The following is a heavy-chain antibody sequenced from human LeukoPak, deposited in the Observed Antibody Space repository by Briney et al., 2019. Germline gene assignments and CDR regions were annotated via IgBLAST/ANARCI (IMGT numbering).Heavy chain of an antibody. V-gene: IGHV4-39*07. Sequence: KPSETLSLTCTVSAGSIGSGSYFWGWIRQPPGKGLEWIGSIYYSGTTYYNPSLKSRVTMSVDTSTNQFSLELSSVTAADTAVYYCAREAPGHTTTYNSFDPWGQGTLVTVSS. D-gene: IGHD4-11*01. CDR1: AGSIGSGSYF. CDR3: AREAPGHTTTYNSFDP. J-gene: IGHJ5*02. CDR2: IYYSGTT.